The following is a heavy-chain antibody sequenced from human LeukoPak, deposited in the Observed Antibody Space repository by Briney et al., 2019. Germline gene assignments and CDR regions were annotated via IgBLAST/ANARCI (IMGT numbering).Heavy chain of an antibody. V-gene: IGHV3-21*01. CDR1: GFTFSYYT. D-gene: IGHD1-1*01. Sequence: AGSLRLSCAASGFTFSYYTMSWVRQAPGNELEWVSSISSTGSSIYYADSVKGRFTISRDNAKNSLYLQMSSLRVEDTAVYSCARDDVAWNDVHWFDPWGQGTLVTVPS. J-gene: IGHJ5*02. CDR3: ARDDVAWNDVHWFDP. CDR2: ISSTGSSI.